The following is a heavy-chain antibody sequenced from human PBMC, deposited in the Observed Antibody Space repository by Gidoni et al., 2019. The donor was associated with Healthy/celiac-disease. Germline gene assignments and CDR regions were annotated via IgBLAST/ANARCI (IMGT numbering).Heavy chain of an antibody. D-gene: IGHD3-22*01. Sequence: QVQLQESGPGLVEPSETLYLTCTVSGGSVSSGSYYWSWIRQPPGKGLEWIGYIYYSGSTDYNPSLKSRVTISVDTSKNQFALKLSSVTAADTAVYYCARDRGDSSGYYSNWFDPWGQGTLVTVSS. CDR1: GGSVSSGSYY. V-gene: IGHV4-61*01. CDR2: IYYSGST. J-gene: IGHJ5*02. CDR3: ARDRGDSSGYYSNWFDP.